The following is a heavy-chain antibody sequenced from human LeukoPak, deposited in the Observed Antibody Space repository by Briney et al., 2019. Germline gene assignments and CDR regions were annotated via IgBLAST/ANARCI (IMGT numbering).Heavy chain of an antibody. D-gene: IGHD1-26*01. CDR1: GYTFTTNW. V-gene: IGHV5-51*01. J-gene: IGHJ4*02. CDR2: IHPADSDT. CDR3: TMGWRGTYYDPASY. Sequence: GESLKISCKGSGYTFTTNWIGWVRQMPRKGLEWMAIIHPADSDTRYSPSFQGQVSISVDKSISTAYLQWSSLKASDTAMYYCTMGWRGTYYDPASYWSQGTLIIVSS.